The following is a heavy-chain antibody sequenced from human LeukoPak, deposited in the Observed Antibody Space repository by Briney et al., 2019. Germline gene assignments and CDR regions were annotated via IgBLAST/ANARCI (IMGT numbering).Heavy chain of an antibody. CDR2: ISDGGGTT. V-gene: IGHV3-23*01. Sequence: GGSLRLPCAASGFTFSSHAMSWVRQAPGKGLEWVSAISDGGGTTFYADSVKGRFAISRDNSKNTLFLQMNSLRAEDTALYYCAKRPSSSTTGSASAFDIWGQGTMVTVSS. CDR3: AKRPSSSTTGSASAFDI. CDR1: GFTFSSHA. D-gene: IGHD2-2*01. J-gene: IGHJ3*02.